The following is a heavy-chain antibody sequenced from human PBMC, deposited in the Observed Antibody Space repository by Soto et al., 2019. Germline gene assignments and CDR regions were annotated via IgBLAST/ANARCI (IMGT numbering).Heavy chain of an antibody. J-gene: IGHJ4*02. CDR2: ISYDGSNK. V-gene: IGHV3-30*18. D-gene: IGHD3-10*01. Sequence: GSLRLSCTASGFTFSHYGMHWVSQAPGKGLEWVAVISYDGSNKYYADSVKGRFTISRDNSKNTLYLQMNSLRAEDTAVYYCAKDHYGESYYFDYWGQGTLVTVSS. CDR3: AKDHYGESYYFDY. CDR1: GFTFSHYG.